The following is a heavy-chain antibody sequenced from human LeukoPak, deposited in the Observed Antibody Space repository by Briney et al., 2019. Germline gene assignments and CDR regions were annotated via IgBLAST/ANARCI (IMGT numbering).Heavy chain of an antibody. CDR1: GGSISSSGYY. CDR3: ARLLDNDSSGDPDTFDM. J-gene: IGHJ3*02. CDR2: IYYSGST. Sequence: PSETLSLTCTVSGGSISSSGYYWGWIRQPPGKGLEWIGSIYYSGSTYYNPSLKSRVTISVDTSKNQFSLKLNSVTAADTAVYYCARLLDNDSSGDPDTFDMWGQGIMVTVSS. V-gene: IGHV4-39*01. D-gene: IGHD3-22*01.